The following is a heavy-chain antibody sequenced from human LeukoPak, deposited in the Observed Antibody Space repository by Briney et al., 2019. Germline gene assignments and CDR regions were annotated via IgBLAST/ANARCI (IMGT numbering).Heavy chain of an antibody. J-gene: IGHJ4*02. D-gene: IGHD5-18*01. CDR2: IWYDGSNK. CDR3: ARGESDTAIAEDLDY. V-gene: IGHV3-30*02. CDR1: GLTFSTYG. Sequence: GGSLRLSCAASGLTFSTYGLHWVRQAPGKGLEWVAFIWYDGSNKQYADSVKGRFTISRDNSKNTLYLQMKSLRVEDTAVYYCARGESDTAIAEDLDYWGQGTLVTVSS.